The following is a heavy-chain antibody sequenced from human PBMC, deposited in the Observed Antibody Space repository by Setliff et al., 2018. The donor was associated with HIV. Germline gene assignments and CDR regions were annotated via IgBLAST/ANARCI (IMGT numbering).Heavy chain of an antibody. CDR3: ARGTTSITFDY. D-gene: IGHD1-1*01. J-gene: IGHJ4*02. Sequence: SETLSLTCAVYGGSFSGYYWSWIRQPPGKGLEWIGEINHSGSTNYNPSLKSRVTISIDESKNQFSLKMTSVTAADTAIYYCARGTTSITFDYWSQGTLVTVSS. CDR2: INHSGST. V-gene: IGHV4-34*01. CDR1: GGSFSGYY.